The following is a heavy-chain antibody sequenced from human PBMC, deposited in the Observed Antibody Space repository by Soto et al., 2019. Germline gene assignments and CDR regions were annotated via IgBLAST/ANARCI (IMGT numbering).Heavy chain of an antibody. J-gene: IGHJ6*02. CDR3: ARASGRYCSGGSCYSGDYYYGMDV. Sequence: SETLSLTCAVSGGSISSSNWWSWVRQPPGKGLEWIGEIYHSGGTNYNPSLKSRVTISVDKSKNQFSLKLSSVTAADTAVYYCARASGRYCSGGSCYSGDYYYGMDVWGQGTTVTVSS. CDR2: IYHSGGT. D-gene: IGHD2-15*01. V-gene: IGHV4-4*02. CDR1: GGSISSSNW.